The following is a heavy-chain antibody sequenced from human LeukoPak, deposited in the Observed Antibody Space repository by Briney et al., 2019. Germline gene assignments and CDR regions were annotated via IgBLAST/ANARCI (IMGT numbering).Heavy chain of an antibody. D-gene: IGHD3-10*01. CDR2: IYYSGST. Sequence: SETLSLTCTVSGGSISSGDYYWSWIRQPPGKGLEWIVYIYYSGSTYYNPSLKSRVTISVDASKNQFSLKLNNMSAADTALYYCARGGRYYGSGTYWNYWGQGTLVTVSS. J-gene: IGHJ4*02. CDR1: GGSISSGDYY. V-gene: IGHV4-30-4*02. CDR3: ARGGRYYGSGTYWNY.